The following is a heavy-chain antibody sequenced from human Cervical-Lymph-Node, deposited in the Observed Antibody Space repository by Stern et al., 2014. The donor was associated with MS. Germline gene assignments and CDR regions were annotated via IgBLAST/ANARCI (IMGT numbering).Heavy chain of an antibody. V-gene: IGHV4-61*02. CDR2: IYSGGST. D-gene: IGHD3-9*01. Sequence: QLQLQESGPGLVKPSQTLSLTCTVSGGSISSGNYYWSWIRQPAGEGLEWIGRIYSGGSTQYNPSLKSRVTLSGDTSTNHFFLRLNSVTAADTAVYYCARGNYDVLTDNGGHGFDIWGQGTMVTVSS. CDR1: GGSISSGNYY. CDR3: ARGNYDVLTDNGGHGFDI. J-gene: IGHJ3*02.